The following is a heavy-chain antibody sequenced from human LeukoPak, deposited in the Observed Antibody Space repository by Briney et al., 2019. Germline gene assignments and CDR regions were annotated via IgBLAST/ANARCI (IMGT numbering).Heavy chain of an antibody. V-gene: IGHV3-23*01. CDR2: ISGSGGST. J-gene: IGHJ3*02. D-gene: IGHD6-13*01. CDR1: GFTFSSYA. CDR3: ATIRDSSSWLNDAFDI. Sequence: GGSLRLSCAASGFTFSSYAMSWVRQAPGKGLEWVSAISGSGGSTYYADSVKGRSTISRDNSKTTLYLQMNSLRAEDTAVYYGATIRDSSSWLNDAFDIWGRGTMVTVSS.